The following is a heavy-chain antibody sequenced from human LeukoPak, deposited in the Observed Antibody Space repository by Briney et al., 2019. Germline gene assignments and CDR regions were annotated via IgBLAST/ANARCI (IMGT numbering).Heavy chain of an antibody. Sequence: GGSLRLSCAASGFTFSNYWMSWSRQAPGEGLEWVANIKQDGSEKYNVDSVKGRFTISRDNAKASLYLQMNSLRVEDTAVYYCAKEAAAGTWEFDPWGKGTLVTVSS. CDR2: IKQDGSEK. D-gene: IGHD6-13*01. V-gene: IGHV3-7*01. J-gene: IGHJ5*02. CDR1: GFTFSNYW. CDR3: AKEAAAGTWEFDP.